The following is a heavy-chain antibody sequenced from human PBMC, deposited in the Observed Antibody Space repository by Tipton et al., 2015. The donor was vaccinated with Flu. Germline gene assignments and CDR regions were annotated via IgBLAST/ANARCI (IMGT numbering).Heavy chain of an antibody. V-gene: IGHV3-7*01. CDR3: TRALDY. CDR1: GFTFSHYW. CDR2: INQDGSER. J-gene: IGHJ4*02. Sequence: VQLVQSGGGLVQPGGSLRLSCATSGFTFSHYWMNWVRQAPGKGLEWVANINQDGSERYSVDSVKGRFTISRDNAKNSLYLQMNSLRAEDTAVYYCTRALDYWGQGALVTVSS.